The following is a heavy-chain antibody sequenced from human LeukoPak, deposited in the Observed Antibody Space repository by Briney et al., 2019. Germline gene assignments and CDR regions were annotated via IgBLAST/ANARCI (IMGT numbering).Heavy chain of an antibody. D-gene: IGHD1-26*01. CDR2: ISGSGGST. Sequence: GGSLRLFCAASGFTFSSYSMNWVRQAPGKGLEWVSVISGSGGSTYHADSVKGRFTISRDNAKNSLYLQMNSLRAEDTAVYYCARDVGSGSYFRYYYMDVWGKGTTVTVSS. CDR1: GFTFSSYS. V-gene: IGHV3-21*01. J-gene: IGHJ6*03. CDR3: ARDVGSGSYFRYYYMDV.